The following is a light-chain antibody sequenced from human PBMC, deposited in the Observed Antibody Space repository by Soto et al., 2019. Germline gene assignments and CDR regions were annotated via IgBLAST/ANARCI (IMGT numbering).Light chain of an antibody. CDR2: GAS. V-gene: IGKV3-15*01. Sequence: EIVMTQSPATLSVSPGERATLSCRASQSVSSNLAWYQQTPGQAPRLLIYGASTRATGIPARFSGSGSGTEFTLTISSLQSEDFAVYYCQQYNNWFITFGQGTRLEIK. CDR3: QQYNNWFIT. CDR1: QSVSSN. J-gene: IGKJ5*01.